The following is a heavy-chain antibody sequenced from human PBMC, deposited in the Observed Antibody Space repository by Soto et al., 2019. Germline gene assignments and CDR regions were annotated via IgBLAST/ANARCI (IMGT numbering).Heavy chain of an antibody. Sequence: EVQLVESGGGLVQPGRSLRLSCTASGFTFGDYAMSWFRQAPGKGLEWVGFIRSKAYGGTTEYAASVKGRFTISRDDSNSIAYPQMNSLKTEDTAVYYCTRELSPFYGDYFDYWGQGTLVTVSS. CDR3: TRELSPFYGDYFDY. CDR1: GFTFGDYA. D-gene: IGHD4-17*01. V-gene: IGHV3-49*03. CDR2: IRSKAYGGTT. J-gene: IGHJ4*02.